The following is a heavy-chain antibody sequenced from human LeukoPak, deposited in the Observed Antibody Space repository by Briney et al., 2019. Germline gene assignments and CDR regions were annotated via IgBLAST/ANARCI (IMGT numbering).Heavy chain of an antibody. J-gene: IGHJ5*02. CDR3: ASHRGYCSSTSCYSWFDP. CDR2: IYTSGST. D-gene: IGHD2-2*01. Sequence: SETLSLTCTVSGGSISSYYWCWIRQPPGKGLEWIGYIYTSGSTNYNPSLKSRVTISVDTSKNQFSLKLSSVTAADTAVYYCASHRGYCSSTSCYSWFDPWGQGTLVTVSS. CDR1: GGSISSYY. V-gene: IGHV4-4*09.